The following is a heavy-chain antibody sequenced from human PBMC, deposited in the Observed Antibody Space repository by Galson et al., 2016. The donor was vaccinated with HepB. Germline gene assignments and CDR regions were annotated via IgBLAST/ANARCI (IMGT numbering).Heavy chain of an antibody. J-gene: IGHJ4*02. CDR1: DGSISSGNYY. CDR2: IYYSGIT. V-gene: IGHV4-61*01. CDR3: ARGEGRFDN. Sequence: SETLSLTCAVSDGSISSGNYYWSWLRQSPGKGLEWIGYIYYSGITNYNPSLKSRVAITMDTSKNQFALTLTSLTAADTAIYYCARGEGRFDNWGQGTLVTAST.